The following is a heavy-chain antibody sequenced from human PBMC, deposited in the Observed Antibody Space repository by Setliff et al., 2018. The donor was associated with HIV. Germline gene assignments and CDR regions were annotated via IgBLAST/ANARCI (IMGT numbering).Heavy chain of an antibody. V-gene: IGHV1-8*01. J-gene: IGHJ4*02. D-gene: IGHD2-2*01. CDR2: MNPKSGNT. CDR3: ARGYCSSTSCYGIYYFDN. CDR1: GYNFTSHD. Sequence: GASVKVSCKASGYNFTSHDINWVRQAPGQGLEWMGWMNPKSGNTGYARKFQGRVTMTRKTSISTAYMELRSLRSDDTAVYYCARGYCSSTSCYGIYYFDNWGQGTPVTVSP.